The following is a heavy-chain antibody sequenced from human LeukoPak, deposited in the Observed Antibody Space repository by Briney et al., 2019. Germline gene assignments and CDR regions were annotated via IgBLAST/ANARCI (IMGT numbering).Heavy chain of an antibody. CDR3: AREELLGAYYYYGMDV. CDR1: GFTFSSYW. D-gene: IGHD1-26*01. J-gene: IGHJ6*02. Sequence: GGTLRLSCAASGFTFSSYWMSWVRQAPGKGLEWVANIKQDGSEKYYVDSVKGRFTISRDNAKNSLYLQMNSLRAEDTAVYYCAREELLGAYYYYGMDVWGQGTTVTVSS. V-gene: IGHV3-7*01. CDR2: IKQDGSEK.